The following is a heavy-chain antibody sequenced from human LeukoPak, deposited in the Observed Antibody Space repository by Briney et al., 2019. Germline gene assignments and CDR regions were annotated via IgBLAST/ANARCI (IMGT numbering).Heavy chain of an antibody. J-gene: IGHJ4*02. CDR2: VYWDDDK. V-gene: IGHV2-5*08. CDR3: AHRLFNLLTGHYSLFDY. CDR1: GFSVSTSGMC. D-gene: IGHD3-9*01. Sequence: SGPALLKPTQPLTLTCTFSGFSVSTSGMCVSWIRQPPGKALEWLALVYWDDDKRYSPSLKSRLTITKDTSKQQVVLTMTNMDPVDTARYYCAHRLFNLLTGHYSLFDYWGQAILLTVSS.